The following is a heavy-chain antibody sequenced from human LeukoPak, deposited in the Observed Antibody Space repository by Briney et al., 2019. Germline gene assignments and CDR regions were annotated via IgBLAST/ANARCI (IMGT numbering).Heavy chain of an antibody. CDR3: ARALGSSYYYYYYMDV. CDR1: GGSISSYY. V-gene: IGHV4-4*07. J-gene: IGHJ6*03. CDR2: IYTSGST. Sequence: PSETLSLTCTVSGGSISSYYWSWIRQPAGKGLEWIGRIYTSGSTNYNPSLKSRVTMSVDTSKNQFSLKLSSVTAADTAVYYCARALGSSYYYYYYMDVWGKGTTVTVSS. D-gene: IGHD2-15*01.